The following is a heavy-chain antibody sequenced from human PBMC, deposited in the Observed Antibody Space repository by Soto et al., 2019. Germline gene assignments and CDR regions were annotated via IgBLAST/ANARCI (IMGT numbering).Heavy chain of an antibody. CDR2: IKQDGSEK. J-gene: IGHJ6*02. Sequence: LRLSCAASRFTFSSYWMSWVRQAPGKGLEWVANIKQDGSEKFYVDSVKGRFTISRDNAKNSLYLQMDSLRAEDTAVYYCARGIDDNASFGMDIWGQGTTVTVSS. CDR3: ARGIDDNASFGMDI. D-gene: IGHD1-1*01. CDR1: RFTFSSYW. V-gene: IGHV3-7*01.